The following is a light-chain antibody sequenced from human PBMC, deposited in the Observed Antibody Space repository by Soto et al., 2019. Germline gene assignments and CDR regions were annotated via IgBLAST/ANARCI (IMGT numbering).Light chain of an antibody. Sequence: EIVMTQSPATLSVSPGERATLSCRARQSVSSNLAWYQQQPGQAPRLLIYGSSTRATGIPARFSGSWSGTEFTLTISSLQSEDFAVYYCQQYHNWPPITFGQGTRLEI. V-gene: IGKV3-15*01. CDR2: GSS. CDR1: QSVSSN. J-gene: IGKJ5*01. CDR3: QQYHNWPPIT.